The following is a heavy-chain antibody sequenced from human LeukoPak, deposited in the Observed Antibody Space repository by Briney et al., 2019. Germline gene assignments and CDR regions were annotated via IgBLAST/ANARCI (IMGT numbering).Heavy chain of an antibody. D-gene: IGHD1-26*01. V-gene: IGHV4-4*07. CDR2: IINSGVT. J-gene: IGHJ4*02. CDR3: GTSEVGSSSYESYDY. CDR1: GDSISDYH. Sequence: KPSETLSLTCTVSGDSISDYHWSWIRQPAGKGLEWIGRIINSGVTNYNPSLTSRVTISVDRSKNQFSLRLTSVTAADTAVYYCGTSEVGSSSYESYDYWGQGTQVTVSA.